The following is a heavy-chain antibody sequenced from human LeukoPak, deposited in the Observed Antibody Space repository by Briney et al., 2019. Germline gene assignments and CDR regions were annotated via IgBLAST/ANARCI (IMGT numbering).Heavy chain of an antibody. CDR1: GGSISSGSYY. CDR2: IYTSGST. J-gene: IGHJ4*02. V-gene: IGHV4-61*02. CDR3: ARFGRGYSYGPFDY. Sequence: SQTLSLTCTVSGGSISSGSYYWTWIRQPPGKGLEWIGRIYTSGSTNYNPSLKSRVTISVDTSKNQFSLKLSSVTAADTAVYYCARFGRGYSYGPFDYWGQGTLVTVSS. D-gene: IGHD5-18*01.